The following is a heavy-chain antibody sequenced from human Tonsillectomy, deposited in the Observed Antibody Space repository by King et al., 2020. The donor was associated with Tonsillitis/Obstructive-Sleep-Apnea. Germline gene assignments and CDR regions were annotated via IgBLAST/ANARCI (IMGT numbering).Heavy chain of an antibody. V-gene: IGHV3-30*18. Sequence: VQLVESGGGVVQPGRSLRLSCAASGFSFSSYGMHWVRQAPGKGLEWVALISYDGSNTYYADSVKGRFTVSRDNSKNTLYLQMNSLRAEDTAVYFCAKGDFDYYCMDVWGKGTTVTVSS. J-gene: IGHJ6*03. CDR1: GFSFSSYG. D-gene: IGHD3-3*01. CDR3: AKGDFDYYCMDV. CDR2: ISYDGSNT.